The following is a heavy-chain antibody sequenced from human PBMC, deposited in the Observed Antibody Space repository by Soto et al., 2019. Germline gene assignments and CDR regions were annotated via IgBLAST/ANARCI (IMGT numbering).Heavy chain of an antibody. J-gene: IGHJ4*02. D-gene: IGHD3-16*02. CDR2: ISHDGRVT. CDR3: AREPYRDIQYFDY. Sequence: QVQLVESGGGMVQPGTSLRLSCAASGFTFNSLSLHWVRQRPDKGLEWVAVISHDGRVTFYADFVKGRFTVSRDNSKNTIYLQVNSLRAENTAVYYCAREPYRDIQYFDYWGQGTLVTVSS. V-gene: IGHV3-30*04. CDR1: GFTFNSLS.